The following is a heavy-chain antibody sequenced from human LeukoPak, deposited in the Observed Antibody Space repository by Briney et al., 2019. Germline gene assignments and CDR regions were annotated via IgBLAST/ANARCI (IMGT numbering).Heavy chain of an antibody. CDR1: GFTVSSNY. J-gene: IGHJ6*02. Sequence: PGGSLRLSCAASGFTVSSNYMSWVRQAPGKGLEWVSVIYSGGSTFYADSVKGRFTISRDNSKNTLYLQMNSLRAEDTAVYYCARDRTIFDYYGVDVWGQGTTVTVSS. CDR3: ARDRTIFDYYGVDV. D-gene: IGHD3-3*01. CDR2: IYSGGST. V-gene: IGHV3-66*01.